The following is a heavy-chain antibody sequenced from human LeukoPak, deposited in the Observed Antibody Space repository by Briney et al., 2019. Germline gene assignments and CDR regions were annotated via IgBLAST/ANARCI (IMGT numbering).Heavy chain of an antibody. D-gene: IGHD2-8*02. V-gene: IGHV4-38-2*01. Sequence: ETLSLTCAVSGYSISSGYFWGWIRQPPGTGLEWIGNVYHSGTTYYNASLKSRVTISVDTSKNQFSLNLGSVTAADTAVYYCARLSGCTGDNCYGVVYWGQGTLVTVSS. CDR3: ARLSGCTGDNCYGVVY. CDR1: GYSISSGYF. CDR2: VYHSGTT. J-gene: IGHJ4*02.